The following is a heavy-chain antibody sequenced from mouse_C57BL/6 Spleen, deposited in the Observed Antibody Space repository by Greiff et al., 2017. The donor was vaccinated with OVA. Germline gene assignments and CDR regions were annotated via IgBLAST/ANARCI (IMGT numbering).Heavy chain of an antibody. J-gene: IGHJ2*01. CDR3: TNSGTTVVAKDD. Sequence: VQLQESGAELVRPGASVTLSCKASGYTFTDYEMHWVKQTPVHGLEWIGAIDPETGGTAYHQKFKGKAILTADKSSSTAYMELRSLTSEDSAVYYCTNSGTTVVAKDDWGQGTTLTVSS. CDR2: IDPETGGT. D-gene: IGHD1-1*01. V-gene: IGHV1-15*01. CDR1: GYTFTDYE.